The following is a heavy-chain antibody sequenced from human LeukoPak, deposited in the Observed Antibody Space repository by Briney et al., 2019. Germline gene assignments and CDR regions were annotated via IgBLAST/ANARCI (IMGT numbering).Heavy chain of an antibody. CDR2: TYYRSKWYK. CDR1: GDIVSSNSAT. J-gene: IGHJ1*01. V-gene: IGHV6-1*01. Sequence: SQTLSLTCAISGDIVSSNSATWNWIRQSPSRGLEWLGRTYYRSKWYKYYAVPVKGRITINPDTSKNQFSLQLNSVTPEDTAVYYCARGPSYFQHWGQGTLVTVSS. CDR3: ARGPSYFQH.